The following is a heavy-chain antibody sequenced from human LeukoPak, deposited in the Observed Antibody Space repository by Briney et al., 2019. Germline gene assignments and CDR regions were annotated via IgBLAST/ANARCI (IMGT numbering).Heavy chain of an antibody. J-gene: IGHJ4*02. CDR2: IYSGGST. Sequence: GGSLRLSCAASGFTVSSNYMSWVRQAPGKGLEWVSVIYSGGSTYYADSVKGRFTISRDNSKNTLYLQMNSLRAEDTAVYYCARSTSRYSGSYVHWGQGTLVTVSS. V-gene: IGHV3-66*01. CDR3: ARSTSRYSGSYVH. D-gene: IGHD1-26*01. CDR1: GFTVSSNY.